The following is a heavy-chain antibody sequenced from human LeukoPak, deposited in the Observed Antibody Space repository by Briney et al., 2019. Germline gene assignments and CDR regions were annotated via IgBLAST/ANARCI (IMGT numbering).Heavy chain of an antibody. D-gene: IGHD6-13*01. V-gene: IGHV4-34*01. Sequence: SETLSLTCAVYGGPFSGYYWSWIRQPPGKGLEWIGEINHSGSTNYNPSLKSRVTISVDTSKKQFSLTVRSVTAADTAVYYCARKEGGQLVNTRRWFDPWGQGTLVTVSS. CDR2: INHSGST. CDR1: GGPFSGYY. CDR3: ARKEGGQLVNTRRWFDP. J-gene: IGHJ5*02.